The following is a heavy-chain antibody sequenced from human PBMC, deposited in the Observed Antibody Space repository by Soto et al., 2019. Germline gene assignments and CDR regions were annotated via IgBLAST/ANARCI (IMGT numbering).Heavy chain of an antibody. CDR3: ARDQRLTIPLAGRHHYYYGMDV. CDR1: GGTFSSYA. J-gene: IGHJ6*02. V-gene: IGHV1-69*13. D-gene: IGHD6-6*01. Sequence: ASVKVSCKASGGTFSSYAISWVRQAPGQGLEWMGGIIPIFGTANYAQKFQGRVTITADESTSTAYMELSSLRSEDTAVYYCARDQRLTIPLAGRHHYYYGMDVWGPGTPATV. CDR2: IIPIFGTA.